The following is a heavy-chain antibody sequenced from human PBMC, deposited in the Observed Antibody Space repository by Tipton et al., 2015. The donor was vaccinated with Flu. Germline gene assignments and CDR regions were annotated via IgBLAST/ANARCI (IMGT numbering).Heavy chain of an antibody. CDR2: ISRGGTTI. Sequence: SLRLSCAASGFTFSTYWMSWVRQAPGKGLEWLSYISRGGTTIYYADSVKGRFTISRDDAENSLYLQMNSLRNEDTAVYYCVRLEAWGQGTLVTVSA. J-gene: IGHJ4*02. V-gene: IGHV3-48*02. CDR1: GFTFSTYW. CDR3: VRLEA.